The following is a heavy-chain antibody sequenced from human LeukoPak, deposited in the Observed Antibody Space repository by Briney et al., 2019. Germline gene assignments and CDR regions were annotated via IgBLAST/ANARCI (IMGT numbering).Heavy chain of an antibody. Sequence: ASVKVSCKVSGYTLTELSMHWVRQAPGKGLEWMGGFDPEDGETIYAQKFQGRVTMTEGTSTDTAYMELSSLRSEDTAVYYCARASSISSSWDYWGQGTLVTVSS. V-gene: IGHV1-24*01. CDR2: FDPEDGET. CDR1: GYTLTELS. D-gene: IGHD6-13*01. CDR3: ARASSISSSWDY. J-gene: IGHJ4*02.